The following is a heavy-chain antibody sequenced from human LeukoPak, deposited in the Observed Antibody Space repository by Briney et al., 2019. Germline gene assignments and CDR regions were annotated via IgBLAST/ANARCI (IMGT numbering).Heavy chain of an antibody. J-gene: IGHJ6*03. V-gene: IGHV3-30*02. Sequence: GGPLRLSCAASGFTFSSYGMHWVRQAPGKGLEWVAFIRYDGSNKYYADSVKGRFTISRDNAKNSLYLQMNSLRAEDTALYHCARSAGNPHYYYYYMDVWGKGTTVTVSS. CDR2: IRYDGSNK. CDR1: GFTFSSYG. CDR3: ARSAGNPHYYYYYMDV. D-gene: IGHD4-23*01.